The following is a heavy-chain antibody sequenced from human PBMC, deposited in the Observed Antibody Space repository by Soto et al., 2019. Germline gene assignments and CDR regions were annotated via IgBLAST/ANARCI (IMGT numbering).Heavy chain of an antibody. CDR1: GYTFTSYG. V-gene: IGHV1-18*01. CDR2: ISAYNGNT. Sequence: QVQLVQSGAEVKKPGASVKVSCKASGYTFTSYGISWVRQAPGQGLEWMGWISAYNGNTNYAQKLQGRVTMTTDTSTSTAYMELRSLRYDDTAVYYCARELGPRTRVPALLWTFIDYWCQVPLVTVSS. D-gene: IGHD2-2*01. CDR3: ARELGPRTRVPALLWTFIDY. J-gene: IGHJ4*02.